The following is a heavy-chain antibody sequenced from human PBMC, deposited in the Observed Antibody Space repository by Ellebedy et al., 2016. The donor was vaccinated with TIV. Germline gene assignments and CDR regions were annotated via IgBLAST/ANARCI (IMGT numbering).Heavy chain of an antibody. CDR2: ISGGGDRT. Sequence: GESLKISXVASGFTFSSYAMGWVRQAPGKGLEWVSAISGGGDRTYDADSVKGRFTISRDNSQNTLFLQMNSLRGEDTAIYYCARRPTGTFFDSWGQGTLVTVSS. D-gene: IGHD2-8*02. V-gene: IGHV3-23*01. CDR3: ARRPTGTFFDS. CDR1: GFTFSSYA. J-gene: IGHJ4*02.